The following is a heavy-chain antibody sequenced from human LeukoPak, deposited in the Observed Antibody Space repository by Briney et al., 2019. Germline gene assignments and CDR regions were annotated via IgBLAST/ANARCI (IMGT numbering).Heavy chain of an antibody. CDR1: GYTFTSYG. D-gene: IGHD6-13*01. V-gene: IGHV1-18*01. CDR2: ISAYNGNT. Sequence: ASVKVSCKASGYTFTSYGISWVRQAPGQGLEWMGWISAYNGNTNYAQKLQGRVTMTTDTSTSTAYMELRSLRSDDTAVYYCASPYSSSWYGGAFDIWGQGTMVTVSS. CDR3: ASPYSSSWYGGAFDI. J-gene: IGHJ3*02.